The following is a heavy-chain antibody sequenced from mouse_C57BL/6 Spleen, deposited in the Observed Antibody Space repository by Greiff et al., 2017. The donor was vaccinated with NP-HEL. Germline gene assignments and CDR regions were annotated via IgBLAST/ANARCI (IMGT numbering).Heavy chain of an antibody. CDR3: ARVNDYDGFYFDY. V-gene: IGHV1-4*01. CDR1: GYTFTSYT. CDR2: INPSSGYT. D-gene: IGHD2-4*01. Sequence: VQLQQSWAELARPGASVKMSCKASGYTFTSYTMHLVKQRPGQGLEWIGYINPSSGYTKYNQKFKDKATLTADKSSSTAYMQLSSLTSEDSAVYYCARVNDYDGFYFDYWGQGTTLTVSS. J-gene: IGHJ2*01.